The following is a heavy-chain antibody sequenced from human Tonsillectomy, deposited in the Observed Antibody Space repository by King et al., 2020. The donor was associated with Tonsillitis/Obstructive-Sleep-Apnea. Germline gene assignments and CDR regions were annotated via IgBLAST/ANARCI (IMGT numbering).Heavy chain of an antibody. CDR1: GGSFSSYA. V-gene: IGHV1-69*01. D-gene: IGHD6-19*01. CDR2: IIPIFGTA. Sequence: QVQLVESGAEVKKPGSSVKVSCKASGGSFSSYAISWVRQAPGQGLEWMGGIIPIFGTANYAQKFQGRVTITADESTSTAYMELSSLRSEDTAVYYCARGFPTTYSGGFWSPRRFDYWGQGTLVTVSS. J-gene: IGHJ4*02. CDR3: ARGFPTTYSGGFWSPRRFDY.